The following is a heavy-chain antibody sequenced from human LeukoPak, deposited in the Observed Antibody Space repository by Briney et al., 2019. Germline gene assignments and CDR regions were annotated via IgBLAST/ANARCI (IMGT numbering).Heavy chain of an antibody. J-gene: IGHJ6*04. CDR3: AELGITMIGCF. Sequence: GGSLRLSCAASGFTFSSYEMNWVRQAPGKGLEWVSYISSSGSTIYYADSVKGRFTISRDNAKNSLYLQMNSLRAEDTAVYYCAELGITMIGCFWGKGTTVTISS. CDR2: ISSSGSTI. D-gene: IGHD3-10*02. V-gene: IGHV3-48*03. CDR1: GFTFSSYE.